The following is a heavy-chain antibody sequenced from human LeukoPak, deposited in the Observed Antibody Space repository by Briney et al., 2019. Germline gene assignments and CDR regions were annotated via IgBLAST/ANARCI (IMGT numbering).Heavy chain of an antibody. CDR2: IYYSGST. V-gene: IGHV4-59*01. J-gene: IGHJ6*02. CDR1: GGSISSYY. CDR3: ARYRTYCSSTSCYYGDEYYYYYGMDV. D-gene: IGHD2-2*01. Sequence: PSETLSLTCTVSGGSISSYYWSWIRQPPGKGLEWIGYIYYSGSTNYNPSLKSRVTISVDTSKNQFSLKLSSVTAADTAVYYCARYRTYCSSTSCYYGDEYYYYYGMDVWGQGTTVTVSS.